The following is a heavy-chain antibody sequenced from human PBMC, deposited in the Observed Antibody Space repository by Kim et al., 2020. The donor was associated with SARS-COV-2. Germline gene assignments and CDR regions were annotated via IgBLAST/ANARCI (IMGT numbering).Heavy chain of an antibody. V-gene: IGHV4-39*01. CDR2: LTYGGTT. J-gene: IGHJ6*02. Sequence: SETLSLTCSVSGNTISSGVYYWGWIRHPPGMGLEWIVALTYGGTTHYNPSLESRVITSVDTSNNQLSLRLSSVTAADSAVYYCARHGLGRGRRHYGMDVWGPETTVSVSS. CDR1: GNTISSGVYY. CDR3: ARHGLGRGRRHYGMDV. D-gene: IGHD3-16*01.